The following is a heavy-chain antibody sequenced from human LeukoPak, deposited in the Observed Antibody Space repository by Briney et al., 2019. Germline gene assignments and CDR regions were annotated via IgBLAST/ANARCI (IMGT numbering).Heavy chain of an antibody. CDR1: RFTVSSNY. D-gene: IGHD3-22*01. J-gene: IGHJ4*02. CDR3: ANKKSSGYYYAAFDY. Sequence: GGSLRLSCAASRFTVSSNYMSWVRQAPGKGLEWVSAISGSGGSTYYADSVKGRFTISRDNSKNTLYLQMDSLRAEDTAVYYCANKKSSGYYYAAFDYWGQGTLVTVSS. V-gene: IGHV3-23*01. CDR2: ISGSGGST.